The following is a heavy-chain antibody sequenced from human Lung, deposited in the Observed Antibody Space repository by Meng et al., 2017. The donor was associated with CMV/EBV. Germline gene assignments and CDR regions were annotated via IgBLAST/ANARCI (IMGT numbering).Heavy chain of an antibody. D-gene: IGHD1-26*01. CDR2: IKQDGSEK. Sequence: GEXXKISCAASGFTFSSYWMSWVRQAPGKGLEWVANIKQDGSEKYYVDSVKGRFTISRDNAKNSLYLQMNSLRAEDTAVYYCARGMRVGAITYYYYGMDGXGQGXTVTASS. CDR1: GFTFSSYW. J-gene: IGHJ6*01. CDR3: ARGMRVGAITYYYYGMDG. V-gene: IGHV3-7*01.